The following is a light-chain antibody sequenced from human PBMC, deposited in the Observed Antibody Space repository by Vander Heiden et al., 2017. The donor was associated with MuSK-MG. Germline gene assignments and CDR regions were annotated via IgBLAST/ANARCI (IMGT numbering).Light chain of an antibody. V-gene: IGKV1-39*01. CDR3: QQRYSTPWT. CDR1: QSISSY. CDR2: TTS. J-gene: IGKJ1*01. Sequence: DIQMTQSPSYLSASVGDRDTITCRASQSISSYLNWYQQKPGKAPKLLIYTTSTLESGVPASFSGSGSGTDFTLTISSLQPEDFAIYYCQQRYSTPWTFGQGTKVEIK.